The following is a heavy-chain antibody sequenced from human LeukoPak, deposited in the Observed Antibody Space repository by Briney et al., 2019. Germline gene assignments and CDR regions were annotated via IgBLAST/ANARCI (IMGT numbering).Heavy chain of an antibody. CDR3: ARHSPYYYDSSGYYPQFYYYYYMDV. Sequence: PSETLSLTCTVSGGSISSYYWSWIRQPPGKGLEGIGYIYYSGSTNYNPSLKSRVTISVDTSKNQFSLKLSSVTAADTAVYYCARHSPYYYDSSGYYPQFYYYYYMDVWGKGTTVTVSS. V-gene: IGHV4-59*08. CDR1: GGSISSYY. CDR2: IYYSGST. J-gene: IGHJ6*03. D-gene: IGHD3-22*01.